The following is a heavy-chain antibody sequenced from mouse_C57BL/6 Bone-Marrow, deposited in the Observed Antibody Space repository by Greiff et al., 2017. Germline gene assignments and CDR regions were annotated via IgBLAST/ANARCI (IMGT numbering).Heavy chain of an antibody. CDR2: IRSCGSYT. CDR3: ARRSCYDDDGAGY. D-gene: IGHD2-4*01. CDR1: GFTFSSYG. Sequence: EVMLVESGGDLVKPGGSLKLSCAASGFTFSSYGMSWVRQTPDKRLEWVATIRSCGSYTYYPHSVKGRSTFTRDNANNTPYLQMSSLKSEDTAMYYCARRSCYDDDGAGYWGQGTTLTVSS. J-gene: IGHJ2*01. V-gene: IGHV5-6*02.